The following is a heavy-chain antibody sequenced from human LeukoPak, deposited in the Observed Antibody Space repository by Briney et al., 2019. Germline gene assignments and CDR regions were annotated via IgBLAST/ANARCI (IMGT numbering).Heavy chain of an antibody. V-gene: IGHV4-39*07. Sequence: SETLSLTCTVSGGSISSSSYYWGWIRQPPGKGLEWIGSIYYSGSTYYNPSLKSRVTISVDTSKNQFSLKLSSVTAADTAVYYCASAGDYYYMDVWGKGTTVTVSS. CDR1: GGSISSSSYY. CDR3: ASAGDYYYMDV. D-gene: IGHD1-26*01. J-gene: IGHJ6*03. CDR2: IYYSGST.